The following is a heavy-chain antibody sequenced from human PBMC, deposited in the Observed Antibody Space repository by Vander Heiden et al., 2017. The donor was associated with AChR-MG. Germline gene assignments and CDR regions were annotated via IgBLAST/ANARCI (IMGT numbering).Heavy chain of an antibody. Sequence: EVQLLESGGGLRQPGGSLRLSCAASGFIFSRYAMSWVRQAPGKGLECVSSISAGGGYTVYGDSVKGRFTMSRDNSRNTVYLEMDSLSAEDAAIYYCVRERRGDNDYWPPHDALDVWGQGTTVSVSS. CDR1: GFIFSRYA. V-gene: IGHV3-23*01. J-gene: IGHJ3*01. D-gene: IGHD5-12*01. CDR3: VRERRGDNDYWPPHDALDV. CDR2: ISAGGGYT.